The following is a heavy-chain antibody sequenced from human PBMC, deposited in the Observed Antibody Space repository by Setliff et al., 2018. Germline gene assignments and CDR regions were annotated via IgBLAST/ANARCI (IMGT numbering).Heavy chain of an antibody. CDR1: GHTFSSFSNYG. V-gene: IGHV1-18*01. CDR3: ARGDYDILTGYAQDDALGADAFDI. J-gene: IGHJ3*02. CDR2: ISANNGNT. Sequence: ASVKVSCKASGHTFSSFSNYGISWVRQAPGQGLEWMGWISANNGNTNYAQKFQGRVTMTTDTSTSTAYMELRSLRSDDTAVYYCARGDYDILTGYAQDDALGADAFDIWGQGTMVTVSS. D-gene: IGHD3-9*01.